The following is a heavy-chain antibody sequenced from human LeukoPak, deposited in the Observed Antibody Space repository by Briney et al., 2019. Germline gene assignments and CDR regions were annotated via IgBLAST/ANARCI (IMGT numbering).Heavy chain of an antibody. CDR1: GDSVSRSDSY. D-gene: IGHD3-22*01. V-gene: IGHV4-39*01. CDR3: ARRRYYDGSGYLE. CDR2: IYFSGRT. J-gene: IGHJ1*01. Sequence: SETLSLTCSVSGDSVSRSDSYWDWIRQPPGKGLEWIGTIYFSGRTYYSPSLKSRITMSVDPSNNQFSLNLRPVTAADTAVYYCARRRYYDGSGYLEWGQGTLLSVSS.